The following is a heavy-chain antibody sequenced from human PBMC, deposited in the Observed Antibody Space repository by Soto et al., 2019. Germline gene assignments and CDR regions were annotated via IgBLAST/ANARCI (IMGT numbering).Heavy chain of an antibody. CDR3: AKIPYPAAGPGAFDI. CDR2: ISGSGGST. Sequence: SGFPFTRLSMIWVHLSPGKGLEWVSAISGSGGSTYYADSVKGRFTISRDNSKNTLYLQMNSLRAEDTAVYYCAKIPYPAAGPGAFDIWGQGTMVTVSS. J-gene: IGHJ3*02. D-gene: IGHD2-2*01. CDR1: GFPFTRLS. V-gene: IGHV3-23*01.